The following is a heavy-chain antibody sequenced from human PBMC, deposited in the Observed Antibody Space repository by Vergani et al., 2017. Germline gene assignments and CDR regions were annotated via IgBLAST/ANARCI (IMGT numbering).Heavy chain of an antibody. CDR3: ARESSSWSNLYYFDY. V-gene: IGHV4-59*01. CDR1: GGSISSYY. Sequence: QVQLQESGPGLVKPSETLSLTCTVSGGSISSYYWSWIRQPPGKGLEWIGYIYYSGSTNYNPSLKSRVTISVDTATNQFSLKLSSVTAADTAVYYCARESSSWSNLYYFDYWGQGTLVTVSS. CDR2: IYYSGST. J-gene: IGHJ4*02. D-gene: IGHD6-13*01.